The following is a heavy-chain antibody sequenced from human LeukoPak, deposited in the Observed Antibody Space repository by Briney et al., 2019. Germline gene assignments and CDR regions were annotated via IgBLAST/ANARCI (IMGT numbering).Heavy chain of an antibody. CDR2: IYYSGST. Sequence: PSETLSLTCAVYGGSFSGYYWSWIRQPPGKGLEWIGYIYYSGSTYYNPSLKSRVTMSVDTSKNQFSLKLSSVTAADTAVYYCARVSYGPTYYYGMDVWGQGTTVTVSS. J-gene: IGHJ6*02. D-gene: IGHD2/OR15-2a*01. V-gene: IGHV4-59*08. CDR3: ARVSYGPTYYYGMDV. CDR1: GGSFSGYY.